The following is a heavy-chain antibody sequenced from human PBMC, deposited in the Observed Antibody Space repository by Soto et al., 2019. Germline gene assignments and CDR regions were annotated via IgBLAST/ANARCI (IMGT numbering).Heavy chain of an antibody. CDR2: IYYSGST. CDR3: ARERLGYCSSTSCYIDGMDV. Sequence: QVQLQESGPGLVKPSQTLSLTCTVSGGSIRSGGYYWSWIRQHPGKGLEWIGYIYYSGSTYYNPSLKSRVTISVDTSKNQFSLKLSSVTAADTAVYYCARERLGYCSSTSCYIDGMDVWGQGTTVTVSS. CDR1: GGSIRSGGYY. D-gene: IGHD2-2*02. V-gene: IGHV4-31*03. J-gene: IGHJ6*02.